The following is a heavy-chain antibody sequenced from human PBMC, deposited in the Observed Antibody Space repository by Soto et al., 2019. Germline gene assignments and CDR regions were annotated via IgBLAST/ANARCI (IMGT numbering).Heavy chain of an antibody. CDR2: INAGNGDT. D-gene: IGHD6-19*01. CDR3: VRGATSDWPFDF. CDR1: GYIFTTYA. J-gene: IGHJ4*02. V-gene: IGHV1-3*01. Sequence: QVPLVQSGAEVKKPGASVKVSCKTSGYIFTTYAMHWVRQAPGQSLEWMGWINAGNGDTKYSWRFQGRITITRDTSASTAYMDLGSLGSEDTAVYYCVRGATSDWPFDFWGQGTLVTVSS.